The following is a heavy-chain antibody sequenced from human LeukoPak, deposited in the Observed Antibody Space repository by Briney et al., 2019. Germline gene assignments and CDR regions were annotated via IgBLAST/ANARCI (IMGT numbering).Heavy chain of an antibody. CDR1: GGTFSSYA. J-gene: IGHJ4*02. D-gene: IGHD6-6*01. CDR2: IIPIFGTA. Sequence: SVKVSCKASGGTFSSYAISWVRQAPGQGLEWMGGIIPIFGTANYAQKFQGRVTITADKSTSTAYMELSSLRSEDTAVYYCASPRNVKRYSSSSVFAYYFDYWGQGTLVTVSS. CDR3: ASPRNVKRYSSSSVFAYYFDY. V-gene: IGHV1-69*06.